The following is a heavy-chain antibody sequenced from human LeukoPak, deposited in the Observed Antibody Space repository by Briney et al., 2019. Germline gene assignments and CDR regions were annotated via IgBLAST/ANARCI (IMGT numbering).Heavy chain of an antibody. Sequence: SETLSLTCGIHGGSFSGYYWSWIRQTPQKGLEWLGEINHRGSTNHNPSLKSRVTLSVDTSNNQFSLKLSSVTAADTAVYYCARDTFEGDYVGYYFDYWGQGTLVTVSS. CDR2: INHRGST. V-gene: IGHV4-34*01. J-gene: IGHJ4*02. CDR1: GGSFSGYY. CDR3: ARDTFEGDYVGYYFDY. D-gene: IGHD4-23*01.